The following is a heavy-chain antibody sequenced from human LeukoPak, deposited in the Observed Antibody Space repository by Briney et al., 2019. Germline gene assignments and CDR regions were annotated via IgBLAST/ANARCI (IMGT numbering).Heavy chain of an antibody. CDR1: GGTFSNYA. D-gene: IGHD5-12*01. Sequence: SAKVSCKASGGTFSNYAINWVRQAPGQGLECMGGIIPMFGTANYAQKFQGRVTITADESTSTAYMELSSLRSEDTAVYYCARVINSGYDNRGCFDPWGQGTLVTVSS. J-gene: IGHJ5*02. CDR2: IIPMFGTA. V-gene: IGHV1-69*13. CDR3: ARVINSGYDNRGCFDP.